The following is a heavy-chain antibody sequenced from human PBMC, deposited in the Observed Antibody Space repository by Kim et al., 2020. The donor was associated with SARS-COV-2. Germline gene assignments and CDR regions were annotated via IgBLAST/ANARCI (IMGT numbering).Heavy chain of an antibody. CDR1: GYTFTGYY. CDR3: ARGWYYYDSSGSSLFDY. D-gene: IGHD3-22*01. J-gene: IGHJ4*02. Sequence: ASVKVSCKASGYTFTGYYMHWVRQAPGQGLEWMGRINPNSGGTNYAQKFQGRVTMTRDTSISTAYMELSRLRSDDTAVYYCARGWYYYDSSGSSLFDYWGQGTLVTVSS. CDR2: INPNSGGT. V-gene: IGHV1-2*06.